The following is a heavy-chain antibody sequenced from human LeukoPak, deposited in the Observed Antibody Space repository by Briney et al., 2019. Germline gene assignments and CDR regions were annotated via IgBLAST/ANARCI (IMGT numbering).Heavy chain of an antibody. CDR3: AKGGTMTTVTPDAFDI. V-gene: IGHV3-30*02. CDR1: GFTFSSYG. J-gene: IGHJ3*02. D-gene: IGHD4-17*01. CDR2: IRYDGSNK. Sequence: GGSLRLSCAASGFTFSSYGMHWVRQAPGKGLEWVAFIRYDGSNKYYADSVKGRFTISRDNSKNTLYLQMNSLRAEDTAVYYCAKGGTMTTVTPDAFDIWGQGTMVTVSS.